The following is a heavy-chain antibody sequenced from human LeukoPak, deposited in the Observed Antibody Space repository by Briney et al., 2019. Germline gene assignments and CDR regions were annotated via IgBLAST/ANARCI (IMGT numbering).Heavy chain of an antibody. J-gene: IGHJ4*02. CDR2: VWYSGTT. CDR1: GGSISSFY. D-gene: IGHD3-16*01. CDR3: ARGSGAEYYFDY. Sequence: SETLSLTCTVSGGSISSFYWSWIRQSPGRGLEWIGHVWYSGTTDYNPSLKSRVTISLDTSENQFSLKLNSVTAADTAVYYCARGSGAEYYFDYWGQGILVTVSS. V-gene: IGHV4-59*12.